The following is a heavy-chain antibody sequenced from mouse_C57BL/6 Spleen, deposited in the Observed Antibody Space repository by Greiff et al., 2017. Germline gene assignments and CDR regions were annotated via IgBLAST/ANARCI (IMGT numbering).Heavy chain of an antibody. Sequence: EVKLVESGGDLVKPGGSLKLSCAASGFTFSSYGMSWVRQTPDKRLEWVATISSGGSYTYYPDSVKGRFTISRDNAKNTLYLQMSSLQSEDTAMYYCARHVYYYGSSYYAMDYWGQGTSVTVSS. J-gene: IGHJ4*01. CDR1: GFTFSSYG. CDR2: ISSGGSYT. V-gene: IGHV5-6*01. CDR3: ARHVYYYGSSYYAMDY. D-gene: IGHD1-1*01.